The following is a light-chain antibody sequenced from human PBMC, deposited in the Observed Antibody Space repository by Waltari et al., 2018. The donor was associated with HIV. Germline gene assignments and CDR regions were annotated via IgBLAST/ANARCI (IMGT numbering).Light chain of an antibody. J-gene: IGLJ3*02. CDR2: DVT. CDR3: CSYAGSPWM. CDR1: NADVGAYNY. Sequence: QSVLTQPRSLSGSPRQSVTISCTGTNADVGAYNYVSWYQQHPGKAPNLIIYDVTKRPSGVPDRFSGSKSGNTASLTISGLQAEDEADYYCCSYAGSPWMFGGGTRLTVL. V-gene: IGLV2-11*01.